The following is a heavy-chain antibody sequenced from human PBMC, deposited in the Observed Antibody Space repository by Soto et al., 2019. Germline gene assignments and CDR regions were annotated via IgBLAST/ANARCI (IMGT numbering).Heavy chain of an antibody. J-gene: IGHJ4*02. Sequence: QVHLVESGGGVVQPGGSLRLSCAGSGFTFSDYGMHWVRQAPGKGLEWVAVLWYDGSGEYYTDSVRGRFTISRVNPKNTLYLQVNNLRDEDTGVYYCARDSVRFLEHFSKDYFDYWGQGTRVTVSS. CDR2: LWYDGSGE. V-gene: IGHV3-33*08. CDR3: ARDSVRFLEHFSKDYFDY. CDR1: GFTFSDYG. D-gene: IGHD3-3*01.